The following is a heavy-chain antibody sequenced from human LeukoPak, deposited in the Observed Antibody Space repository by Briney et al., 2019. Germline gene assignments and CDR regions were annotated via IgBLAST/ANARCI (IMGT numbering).Heavy chain of an antibody. CDR3: ARGMIAAAGPFDY. CDR1: GYSISSGYY. J-gene: IGHJ4*02. Sequence: PSETLSLTCTVSGYSISSGYYWGWIQQPPGKGLEWIGSICHSGSTYYNPSLKSRVTISVDTSKNQFSLKLSSVTAADTAVYYCARGMIAAAGPFDYWGQGTLVTVSS. D-gene: IGHD6-13*01. V-gene: IGHV4-38-2*02. CDR2: ICHSGST.